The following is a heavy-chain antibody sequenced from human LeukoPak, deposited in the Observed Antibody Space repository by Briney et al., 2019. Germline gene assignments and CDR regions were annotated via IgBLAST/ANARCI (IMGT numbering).Heavy chain of an antibody. Sequence: SETLSLTCTVSGGSMRSYYWSWIRQPPGKGLEWIGSIHYSGSTNYNPSLKSRVTISVDTSKNQFSLKLSSMTAADTAVYYCARGFGAVNRGPSFDYWGRGTLVTVSS. D-gene: IGHD3-16*01. CDR1: GGSMRSYY. V-gene: IGHV4-59*01. J-gene: IGHJ4*02. CDR2: IHYSGST. CDR3: ARGFGAVNRGPSFDY.